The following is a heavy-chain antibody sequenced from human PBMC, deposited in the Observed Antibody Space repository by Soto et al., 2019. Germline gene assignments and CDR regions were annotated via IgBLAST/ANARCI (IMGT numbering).Heavy chain of an antibody. J-gene: IGHJ6*02. D-gene: IGHD6-19*01. CDR2: ISWDGGST. CDR1: GFTFDDYT. Sequence: VQLVESGGVVVQPGGSLRLSCAASGFTFDDYTMHWVRQAPGKGLEWVSLISWDGGSTYYADSVKGRFTISRDNSKNSLYLQMNSLRTEDTALYYCAKDISGWQNGMDVWGQGTTVTVSS. CDR3: AKDISGWQNGMDV. V-gene: IGHV3-43*01.